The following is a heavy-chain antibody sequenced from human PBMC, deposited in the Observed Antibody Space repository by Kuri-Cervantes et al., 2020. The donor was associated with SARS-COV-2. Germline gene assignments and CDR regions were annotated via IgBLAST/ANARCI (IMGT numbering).Heavy chain of an antibody. J-gene: IGHJ4*02. D-gene: IGHD1-14*01. V-gene: IGHV3-30-3*01. CDR1: GFTVSSNY. CDR2: ISYDGSNK. Sequence: GESLKISCAASGFTVSSNYMSWVRQAPGKGLEWVAVISYDGSNKYYADSVKGRFTISRDNSKNTLYLQMNSLRAEDTAVYYCAREEPLSEAFDYWGQGTLVTVSS. CDR3: AREEPLSEAFDY.